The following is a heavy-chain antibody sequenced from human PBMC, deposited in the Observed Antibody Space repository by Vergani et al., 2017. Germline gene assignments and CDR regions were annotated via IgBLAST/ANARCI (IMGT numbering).Heavy chain of an antibody. Sequence: EVQLLESGGGLVQPGGSLRLSCAASGFTFSSYEMNWVRQAPGKGLEWVSYISSSGSTIYYADAVKGRFTIAIDNAKNSLYLQMNSLRAEDTAVYYCARVLGTSAYYYYGMDVWGQGTTVTVSS. CDR2: ISSSGSTI. J-gene: IGHJ6*02. D-gene: IGHD7-27*01. CDR1: GFTFSSYE. CDR3: ARVLGTSAYYYYGMDV. V-gene: IGHV3-48*03.